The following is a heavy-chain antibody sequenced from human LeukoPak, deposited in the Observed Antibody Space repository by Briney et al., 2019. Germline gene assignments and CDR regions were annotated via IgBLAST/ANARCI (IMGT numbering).Heavy chain of an antibody. CDR3: TRVWELSFDY. Sequence: PGGSLRLSCAASGFTVTTDHMSWVRQAAGKGLECVSVIYSAGSTSHADSVKGRFTISRDNSKNTVHLQMNSLRAEDTAVYYCTRVWELSFDYWGQGTLVTVSS. CDR2: IYSAGST. CDR1: GFTVTTDH. V-gene: IGHV3-53*01. J-gene: IGHJ4*02. D-gene: IGHD1-26*01.